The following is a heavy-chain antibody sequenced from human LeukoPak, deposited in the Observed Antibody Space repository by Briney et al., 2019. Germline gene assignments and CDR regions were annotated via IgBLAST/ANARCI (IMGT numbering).Heavy chain of an antibody. CDR2: ISAYNGNT. CDR1: GYTFTSYG. V-gene: IGHV1-18*01. Sequence: ASVKVSCKASGYTFTSYGISWVRQAPGQGLEWMGWISAYNGNTNYAQKLQGRVTMTTDTSTSTACMELRSLRSDDTAVYYCALVEMATEGGYYWGQGTLVTVSS. D-gene: IGHD5-24*01. CDR3: ALVEMATEGGYY. J-gene: IGHJ4*02.